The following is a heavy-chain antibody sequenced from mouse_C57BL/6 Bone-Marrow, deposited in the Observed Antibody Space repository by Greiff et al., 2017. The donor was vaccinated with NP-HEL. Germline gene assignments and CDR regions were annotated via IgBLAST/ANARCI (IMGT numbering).Heavy chain of an antibody. CDR2: INPGSGGT. CDR1: GYAFTNYL. Sequence: QVQLQQSGAELVRPGTSVKVSCKASGYAFTNYLIEWVKQRPGQGLEWIGVINPGSGGTNYNEKFKGKATLTADKSSSTAYMQLSSLTSEDSAVYFCATYYWYFDVWGTGTTVTVSS. CDR3: ATYYWYFDV. J-gene: IGHJ1*03. V-gene: IGHV1-54*01.